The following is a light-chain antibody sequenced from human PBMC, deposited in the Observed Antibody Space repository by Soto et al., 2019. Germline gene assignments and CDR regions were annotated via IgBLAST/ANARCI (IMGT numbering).Light chain of an antibody. CDR3: LQDYNYPYT. CDR2: AAS. Sequence: AIQMTQSPSSLSASVGDRITITCRASQGIRNDLGWYQQKPGKAPKLLIYAASSLQSGVPSRFSGSGSGTDFTLTISSLQPEDFAAYYCLQDYNYPYTFGQGTKVDIK. J-gene: IGKJ2*01. CDR1: QGIRND. V-gene: IGKV1-6*01.